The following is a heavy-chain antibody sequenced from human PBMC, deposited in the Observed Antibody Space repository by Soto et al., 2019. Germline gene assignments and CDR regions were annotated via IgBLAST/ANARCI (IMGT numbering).Heavy chain of an antibody. CDR1: GFTFSSYA. CDR2: ISYDGSNK. V-gene: IGHV3-30-3*01. D-gene: IGHD3-22*01. Sequence: LRLSCAASGFTFSSYAMHWVRQAPGKGLEWVAVISYDGSNKYYADSVKGRFTISRDNSKNTLYLQMNSLRAEDTAVYYCARDQNYDSSGYPDYWGQGTLVTVSS. J-gene: IGHJ4*02. CDR3: ARDQNYDSSGYPDY.